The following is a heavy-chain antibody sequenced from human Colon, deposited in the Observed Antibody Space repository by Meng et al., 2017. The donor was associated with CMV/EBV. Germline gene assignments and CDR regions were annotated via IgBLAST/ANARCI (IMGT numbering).Heavy chain of an antibody. Sequence: SAFTFSNYWMHWVRHAPRKGLVWVSRISSDGNSATYADSVKGRFTISRDNAKNTLYLQMNSLSAEDTAVYYCGRGISGRYGFSFDPWGRGALVTVSS. J-gene: IGHJ5*02. CDR2: ISSDGNSA. D-gene: IGHD6-19*01. V-gene: IGHV3-74*01. CDR1: AFTFSNYW. CDR3: GRGISGRYGFSFDP.